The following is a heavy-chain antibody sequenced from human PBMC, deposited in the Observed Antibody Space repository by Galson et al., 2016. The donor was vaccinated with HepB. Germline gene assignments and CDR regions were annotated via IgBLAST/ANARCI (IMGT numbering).Heavy chain of an antibody. V-gene: IGHV1-18*01. CDR1: GYTFTNYG. CDR3: ARDRSYDILTGYYGYYYGMDV. D-gene: IGHD3-9*01. CDR2: ISAYNGNT. Sequence: LVKVSCKASGYTFTNYGISWVRQAPGQGLEWMGWISAYNGNTNYAQKVQGRVTMTTDTSTSTAYMELRSLRSDDTAVYYCARDRSYDILTGYYGYYYGMDVWGQGTTVTVSS. J-gene: IGHJ6*02.